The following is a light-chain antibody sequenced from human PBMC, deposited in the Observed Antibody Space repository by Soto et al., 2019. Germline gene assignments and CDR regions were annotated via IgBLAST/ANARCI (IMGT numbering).Light chain of an antibody. V-gene: IGKV2-30*02. Sequence: DVVMTQSPLSLPVTLGQPASISCRSNQSLVHSDGIAYFSWFQQRPGRSPRRLIYKVSNRDSGGPAKFSGSGSGTDFAMKISRVEAEDVGVYYCMQGTHWPPITFGQGTRLEIK. CDR1: QSLVHSDGIAY. J-gene: IGKJ5*01. CDR3: MQGTHWPPIT. CDR2: KVS.